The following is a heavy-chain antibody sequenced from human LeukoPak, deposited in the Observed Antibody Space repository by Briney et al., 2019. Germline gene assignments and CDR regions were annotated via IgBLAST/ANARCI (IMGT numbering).Heavy chain of an antibody. CDR3: ARDTPKRGGYDGGENSSGWRPLDY. V-gene: IGHV3-30*04. Sequence: GGSLRLSCAASGFTFSSYAMHWVRQAPGKGLEWVAVISYDGSNKYYADSVKGRFTISRDNSKNTLYLQMNSLRAEDTAVYYCARDTPKRGGYDGGENSSGWRPLDYWGQGTLVTVSS. D-gene: IGHD6-19*01. J-gene: IGHJ4*02. CDR1: GFTFSSYA. CDR2: ISYDGSNK.